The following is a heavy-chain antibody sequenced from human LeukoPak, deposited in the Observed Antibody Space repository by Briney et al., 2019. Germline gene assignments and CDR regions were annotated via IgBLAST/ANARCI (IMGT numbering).Heavy chain of an antibody. J-gene: IGHJ4*02. CDR3: ARDPQRGPPDYFDH. D-gene: IGHD6-25*01. CDR2: ISYTGGTK. Sequence: GGSLRLSCAASGFTFSNYPMHWVRQAPGKGLEWVAVISYTGGTKYYAASVKGRFTISRDDSKSTLYLEMDSLRPEDTATYYCARDPQRGPPDYFDHWGQGTLVTVSS. V-gene: IGHV3-30-3*01. CDR1: GFTFSNYP.